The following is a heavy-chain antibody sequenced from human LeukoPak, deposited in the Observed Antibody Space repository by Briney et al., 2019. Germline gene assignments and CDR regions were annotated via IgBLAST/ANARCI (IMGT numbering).Heavy chain of an antibody. V-gene: IGHV4-34*01. J-gene: IGHJ4*02. D-gene: IGHD2-21*02. Sequence: PSETLSLTCAVYGGSFSGYYWSWIRQPPGKGLEWIGEINHSGSTNYNPSLKSRVTISVDTSKNQFSLKLSSVTAADTAVYYCNADCGGDCSHGEPDHWGQGTLVTVSS. CDR1: GGSFSGYY. CDR3: NADCGGDCSHGEPDH. CDR2: INHSGST.